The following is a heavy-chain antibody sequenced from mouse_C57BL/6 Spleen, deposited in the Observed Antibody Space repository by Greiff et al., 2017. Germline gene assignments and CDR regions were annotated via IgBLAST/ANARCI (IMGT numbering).Heavy chain of an antibody. CDR3: ARDLDYGSSYRYFDV. Sequence: EVKVVESGGGLVKPGGSLKLSCAASGFTFSSYAMSWVRQTPEKRLEWVATISDGGSYTYYPDNVKGRFTISRDNAKNNLYLQMSHLKSEDTAMYYCARDLDYGSSYRYFDVWGTGTTVTVSS. V-gene: IGHV5-4*01. CDR1: GFTFSSYA. J-gene: IGHJ1*03. CDR2: ISDGGSYT. D-gene: IGHD1-1*01.